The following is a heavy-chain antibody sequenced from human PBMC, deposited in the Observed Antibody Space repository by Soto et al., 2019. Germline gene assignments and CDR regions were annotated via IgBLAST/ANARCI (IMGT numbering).Heavy chain of an antibody. CDR1: GFTFSSYA. D-gene: IGHD3-22*01. J-gene: IGHJ4*02. CDR2: INSNGGST. CDR3: VKGEYYYDSSGYYPFDY. Sequence: GGSLRLSCSASGFTFSSYAMHWVRQAPGKGLEYVSAINSNGGSTYYADSVKGRFTISRDNSKNTLYLQMSSLRAEDTAVYYCVKGEYYYDSSGYYPFDYWGQGTLVTVSS. V-gene: IGHV3-64D*06.